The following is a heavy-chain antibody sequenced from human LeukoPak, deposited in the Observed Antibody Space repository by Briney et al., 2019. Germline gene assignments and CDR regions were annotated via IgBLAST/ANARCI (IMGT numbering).Heavy chain of an antibody. J-gene: IGHJ4*02. CDR2: ISYNSNYI. V-gene: IGHV3-21*01. CDR3: ARADYYETSGPFGY. D-gene: IGHD3-22*01. Sequence: GGSLGLSCAASGFTFSSHGMNWVRQAPGKGLEWVSFISYNSNYIFYADSVKGRFTISRDNAKNSLYLQMDSLRAEDTAVYYCARADYYETSGPFGYWGQGTLVIVSS. CDR1: GFTFSSHG.